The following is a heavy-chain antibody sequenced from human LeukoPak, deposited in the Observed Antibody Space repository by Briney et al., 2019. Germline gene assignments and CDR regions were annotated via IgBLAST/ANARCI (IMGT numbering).Heavy chain of an antibody. Sequence: GGSLRLSCAASGFTFSDYYMSWIRQAPGKGLEWVSYISSSSSTIYYADSVKGRFTISRDNAKNSLNLQMNSLRAEDTAVYYCARDYYDSSGYYHGAYWGQGTLVTVSS. CDR2: ISSSSSTI. V-gene: IGHV3-11*04. CDR3: ARDYYDSSGYYHGAY. D-gene: IGHD3-22*01. J-gene: IGHJ4*02. CDR1: GFTFSDYY.